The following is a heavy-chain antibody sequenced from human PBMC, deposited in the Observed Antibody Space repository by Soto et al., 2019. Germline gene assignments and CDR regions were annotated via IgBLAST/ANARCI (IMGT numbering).Heavy chain of an antibody. CDR3: ARHSTTVLWTTDDYYYMDI. CDR2: IYPGDSDT. D-gene: IGHD4-4*01. V-gene: IGHV5-51*01. CDR1: GYSFTSYW. Sequence: GESLKISCKGSGYSFTSYWIGWVRQMPGKGLEWMGIIYPGDSDTRYSPSFQGQVTISADKSISTAYLQWSSLKASDTAMYYCARHSTTVLWTTDDYYYMDIWGKGTTVTVSS. J-gene: IGHJ6*03.